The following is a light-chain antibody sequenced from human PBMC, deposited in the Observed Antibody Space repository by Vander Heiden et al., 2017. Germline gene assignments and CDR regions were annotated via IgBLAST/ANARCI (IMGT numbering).Light chain of an antibody. CDR1: SSNVGNYNF. J-gene: IGLJ1*01. CDR2: EVS. Sequence: QSVLTQPASVSGSPGQPVTISCTGTSSNVGNYNFVSWYRQHPGKAPKFLIYEVSKRPSGVSDRFSGSKSGNTASLTVSGLQAEDEADYYCCSYAGDTTYVFGTGTRVTVL. V-gene: IGLV2-23*02. CDR3: CSYAGDTTYV.